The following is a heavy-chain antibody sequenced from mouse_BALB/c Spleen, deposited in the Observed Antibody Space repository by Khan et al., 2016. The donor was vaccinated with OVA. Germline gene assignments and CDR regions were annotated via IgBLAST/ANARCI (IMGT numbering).Heavy chain of an antibody. D-gene: IGHD2-3*01. CDR3: ARSRIYEGYDGGAMDY. V-gene: IGHV5-17*02. CDR2: ISSGRSTI. J-gene: IGHJ4*01. Sequence: EVELVESGGGLVQPGGSRKLSCAASGFTFSSFGMHWVRQAPEKGLEWVAYISSGRSTIYYADTVKGRFTISRDNPKNTLFLQMTSLRSEETAKYYLARSRIYEGYDGGAMDYWGQGTSVTGSS. CDR1: GFTFSSFG.